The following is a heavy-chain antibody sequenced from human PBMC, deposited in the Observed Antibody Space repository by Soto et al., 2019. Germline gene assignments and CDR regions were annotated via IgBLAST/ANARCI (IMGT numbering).Heavy chain of an antibody. D-gene: IGHD2-15*01. Sequence: PSETLSLTCTVSGGPISSGGYCWSWIRQHPGKGLEWIGYIYYSGSTYYNPSLKSRVTISVDTSKNQFSLKLSSVTAADTAVYYCARVTPYCSGGSCYPNWFDPWGQGTLVTVSS. CDR1: GGPISSGGYC. CDR2: IYYSGST. CDR3: ARVTPYCSGGSCYPNWFDP. J-gene: IGHJ5*02. V-gene: IGHV4-31*03.